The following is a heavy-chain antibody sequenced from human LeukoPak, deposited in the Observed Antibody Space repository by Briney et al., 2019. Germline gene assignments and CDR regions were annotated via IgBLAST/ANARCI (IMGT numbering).Heavy chain of an antibody. D-gene: IGHD1-26*01. V-gene: IGHV3-23*01. Sequence: PGGSLRLSCAASGFTFTNYAMSWVRQAPGKGLEWVSGISGSGVSTYYADSVKGRFTISRDNSKNTLYLQMNSLRAEDTAVYYCAKDGRVGAPLGPDYWGQGTLVTVSS. J-gene: IGHJ4*02. CDR1: GFTFTNYA. CDR3: AKDGRVGAPLGPDY. CDR2: ISGSGVST.